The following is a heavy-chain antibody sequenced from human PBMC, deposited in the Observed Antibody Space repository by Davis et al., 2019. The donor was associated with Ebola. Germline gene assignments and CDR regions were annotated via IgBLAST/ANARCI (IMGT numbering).Heavy chain of an antibody. CDR1: GFTFSRYT. CDR3: ARGMITFGGVFGNAFDI. V-gene: IGHV3-21*01. D-gene: IGHD3-16*02. CDR2: ISSSNVYI. J-gene: IGHJ3*02. Sequence: PGGSLRLSCAASGFTFSRYTVNWVRQAPGKGLEWVSSISSSNVYIYYADSVKGRFTISRDNAENSLYLQMNSLRAEDTAVYYCARGMITFGGVFGNAFDIWGQGTMVTVSS.